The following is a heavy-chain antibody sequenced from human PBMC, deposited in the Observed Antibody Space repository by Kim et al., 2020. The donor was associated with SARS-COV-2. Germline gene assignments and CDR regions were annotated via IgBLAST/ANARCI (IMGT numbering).Heavy chain of an antibody. CDR2: ISSSSSYI. D-gene: IGHD3-3*01. CDR1: GFTFSSYS. V-gene: IGHV3-21*01. CDR3: AREATKNYDFWSGYYPKEDYFDY. Sequence: GGSLRLSCAASGFTFSSYSMNWVRQAPGKGLEWVSSISSSSSYIYYADSVKGRFTISRDNAKNSLYLQMNSLRAEDTAVYYCAREATKNYDFWSGYYPKEDYFDYWGQVTLVTVSS. J-gene: IGHJ4*02.